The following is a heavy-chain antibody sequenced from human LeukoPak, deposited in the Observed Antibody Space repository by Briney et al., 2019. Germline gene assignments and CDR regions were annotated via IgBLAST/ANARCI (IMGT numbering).Heavy chain of an antibody. V-gene: IGHV4-30-2*01. CDR2: IYHSGST. Sequence: SETLSLTCAVSGGSISSGGYSWSWIRQPPGKGLEWIGYIYHSGSTYYNPSLKSRVTISVDRSKNQFSLKLSSVTAADTAVYYCARERVVVAADYYYYYGMDVWGQGTTVTVSS. CDR3: ARERVVVAADYYYYYGMDV. J-gene: IGHJ6*02. D-gene: IGHD2-15*01. CDR1: GGSISSGGYS.